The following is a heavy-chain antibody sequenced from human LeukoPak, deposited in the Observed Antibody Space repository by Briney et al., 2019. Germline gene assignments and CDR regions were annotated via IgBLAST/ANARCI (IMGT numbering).Heavy chain of an antibody. CDR3: ARDNSVRDEAWWFNP. V-gene: IGHV1-46*01. J-gene: IGHJ5*02. CDR2: MNHSGGST. D-gene: IGHD5-24*01. Sequence: ASVKVSCKASGYTFTRYYMLLVRQAPGQGPDWMGVMNHSGGSTTDAQKFQGRVTLTRDMSTSTDYLELGSMRSEDTAVYYCARDNSVRDEAWWFNPWGQGTLVTVSS. CDR1: GYTFTRYY.